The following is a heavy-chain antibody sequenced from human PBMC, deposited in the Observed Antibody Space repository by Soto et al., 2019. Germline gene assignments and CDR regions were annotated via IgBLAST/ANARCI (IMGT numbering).Heavy chain of an antibody. Sequence: LQLQESGSGRVKPSQTLSLTCAVSGGSISSGGYSWSWIRQPPGKGLEWIGYIYQRGSTNYNPSLKSRVTISVDRSKNXFXLKLSSLTAADTAVYYCARVPDRWGQGTLVTVST. V-gene: IGHV4-30-2*01. CDR3: ARVPDR. CDR1: GGSISSGGYS. CDR2: IYQRGST. D-gene: IGHD2-2*01. J-gene: IGHJ5*02.